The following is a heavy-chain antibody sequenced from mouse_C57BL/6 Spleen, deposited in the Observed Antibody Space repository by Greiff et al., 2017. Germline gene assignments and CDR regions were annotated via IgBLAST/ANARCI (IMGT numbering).Heavy chain of an antibody. CDR3: ASQGGYYDYAMDY. J-gene: IGHJ4*01. D-gene: IGHD2-3*01. Sequence: QVQLQQPGAELVRPGSSVKLSCKASGYTFTSYWMHWVKQRPIQGLEWIGNSDPSDSETHYNQKFKDKATLTVDKSSSTAYMQLSSLTSEDSAVYYCASQGGYYDYAMDYWGQGTSVTVSS. CDR1: GYTFTSYW. CDR2: SDPSDSET. V-gene: IGHV1-52*01.